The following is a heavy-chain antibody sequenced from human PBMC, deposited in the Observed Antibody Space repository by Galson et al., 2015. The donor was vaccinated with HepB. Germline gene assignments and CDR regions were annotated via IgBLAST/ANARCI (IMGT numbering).Heavy chain of an antibody. Sequence: SLRLSCAASGFTFSSHAMSWVRQAPGTGLEWVSAISGSGGSTYYADSVEGRFTISRDNSKNTLYLQMNSLRAEDTAVYYCAKDRWGFRELLPTFDYWGQGTLVTVSS. V-gene: IGHV3-23*01. CDR2: ISGSGGST. J-gene: IGHJ4*02. D-gene: IGHD3-10*01. CDR3: AKDRWGFRELLPTFDY. CDR1: GFTFSSHA.